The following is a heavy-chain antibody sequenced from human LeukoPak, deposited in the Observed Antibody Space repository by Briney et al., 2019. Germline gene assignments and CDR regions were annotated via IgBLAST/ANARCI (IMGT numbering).Heavy chain of an antibody. CDR1: GFTFSSYS. CDR2: ISSSGSTI. J-gene: IGHJ6*03. CDR3: ARDGGDKQVTYYYYMDV. D-gene: IGHD2-21*02. Sequence: HPGGSLRLSCAASGFTFSSYSMNWVRQAPGKGLEWVSYISSSGSTIYYADSVKGRFTISRDNAKNSLYLQMNSLRAEDTAVYYCARDGGDKQVTYYYYMDVWGKGTTVTISS. V-gene: IGHV3-48*04.